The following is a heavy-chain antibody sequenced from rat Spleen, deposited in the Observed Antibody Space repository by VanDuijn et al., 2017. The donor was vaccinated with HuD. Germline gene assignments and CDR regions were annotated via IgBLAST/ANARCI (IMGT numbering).Heavy chain of an antibody. CDR2: ITSGGSNS. D-gene: IGHD4-6*01. CDR3: TRGTYFRH. Sequence: EVHLVESGGGLVQPGRSLQLSCAASEFSFSSFAMAWVRQAPKKGLEWVATITSGGSNSYYPDSVKGRFTISRDTAQNTLYLQMNSPTSEDTATYYCTRGTYFRHWGQGVMVTVSS. J-gene: IGHJ2*01. CDR1: EFSFSSFA. V-gene: IGHV5-46*01.